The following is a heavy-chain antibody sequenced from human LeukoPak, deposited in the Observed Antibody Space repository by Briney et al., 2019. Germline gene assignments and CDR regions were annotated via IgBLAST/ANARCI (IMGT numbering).Heavy chain of an antibody. CDR2: ISWNSGSI. J-gene: IGHJ4*02. CDR3: AKGQYYYGSGTDY. V-gene: IGHV3-9*01. D-gene: IGHD3-10*01. CDR1: GFTFDDYA. Sequence: PGRSLRLSCAASGFTFDDYAMHWVRQAPGKGLEWVSGISWNSGSIGYADSVKGRFTITRDNAKNSLYLQMNSLRAEDTALYYCAKGQYYYGSGTDYWGQGTLVTVSS.